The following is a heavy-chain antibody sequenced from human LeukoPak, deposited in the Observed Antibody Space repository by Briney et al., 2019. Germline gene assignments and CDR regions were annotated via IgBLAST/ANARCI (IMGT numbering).Heavy chain of an antibody. Sequence: PSETLSLTCTVSGGSISSYYWSWIRQPPGKGLEWIGYIYYSGSTNYNPSLKSRVTISVDTSKNQFSLKLSSVTAADTAVYYYARDAVGWFDPWGQGTLVTVSS. CDR2: IYYSGST. J-gene: IGHJ5*02. V-gene: IGHV4-59*01. CDR3: ARDAVGWFDP. D-gene: IGHD1-26*01. CDR1: GGSISSYY.